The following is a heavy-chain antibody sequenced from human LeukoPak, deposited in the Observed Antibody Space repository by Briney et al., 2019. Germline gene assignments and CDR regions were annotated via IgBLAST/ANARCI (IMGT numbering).Heavy chain of an antibody. Sequence: SVKVSCKAPGGTFSSYAISWVRQAPGQGLEWMGGIIPIFGTANYAQKFQGRVTITADKSTSTAYMELSSLRSEDTAVYYCARHAEGGNGINWFDPWGQGTLVTVSS. CDR3: ARHAEGGNGINWFDP. J-gene: IGHJ5*02. D-gene: IGHD4-23*01. CDR2: IIPIFGTA. V-gene: IGHV1-69*06. CDR1: GGTFSSYA.